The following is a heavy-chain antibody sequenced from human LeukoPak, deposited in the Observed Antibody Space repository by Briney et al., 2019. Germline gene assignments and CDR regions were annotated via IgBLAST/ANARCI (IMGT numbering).Heavy chain of an antibody. CDR2: IYYSGSS. CDR1: SGSIASYY. D-gene: IGHD3-10*01. Sequence: PSETLSLTCTVSSGSIASYYWRGIRQPPGKGLEWIGYIYYSGSSNYNPSLKSRVTMSVDTSKKQFSLRVSSVTAADPAVYYCARKEYYFHLWPRRTLVTVSS. J-gene: IGHJ4*02. V-gene: IGHV4-59*01. CDR3: ARKEYYFHL.